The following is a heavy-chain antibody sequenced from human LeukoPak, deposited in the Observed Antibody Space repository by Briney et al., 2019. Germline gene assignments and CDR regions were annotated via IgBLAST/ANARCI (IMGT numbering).Heavy chain of an antibody. J-gene: IGHJ6*03. CDR1: GGSFSTTG. D-gene: IGHD7-27*01. V-gene: IGHV1-69*05. CDR3: ARDHWGIVENGYDYFYYDMDV. Sequence: GASVKVSCKASGGSFSTTGFCWVRQALGQGLERIGAIIPIYGTPTYAPRFQGRVTITTDESTSTAYMELSSLRSNDTAVYYCARDHWGIVENGYDYFYYDMDVWGKGTTVTVS. CDR2: IIPIYGTP.